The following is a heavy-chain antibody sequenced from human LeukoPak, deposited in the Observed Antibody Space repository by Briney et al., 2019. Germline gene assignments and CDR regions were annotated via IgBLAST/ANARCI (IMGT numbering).Heavy chain of an antibody. J-gene: IGHJ4*02. CDR1: GGSIRGSSYY. Sequence: ASETLSLTCTVSGGSIRGSSYYWGWIRKPPAKGLEWIGSIYYSGGSCDNPSFKGRVTRSVGTSEDQFSLKLSSVTAADTAVYYCARRGLGYCSGGSCYGSDNWGQGTLVTVSS. CDR2: IYYSGGS. V-gene: IGHV4-39*01. D-gene: IGHD2-15*01. CDR3: ARRGLGYCSGGSCYGSDN.